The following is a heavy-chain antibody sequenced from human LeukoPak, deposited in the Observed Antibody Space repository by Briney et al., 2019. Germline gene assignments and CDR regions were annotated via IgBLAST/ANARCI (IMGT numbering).Heavy chain of an antibody. V-gene: IGHV3-23*01. CDR1: GFTFSGYA. D-gene: IGHD3-22*01. J-gene: IGHJ4*02. CDR3: AKDADGYDSSSYYYY. Sequence: PGGSLRLSCAAYGFTFSGYAMIWVRQAPGKGLEWVSGISGSGSSTYYADSVKGRFTISRDNSKNTLYLQLNSLRVEDTAVYYCAKDADGYDSSSYYYYWGQGTLVTVSS. CDR2: ISGSGSST.